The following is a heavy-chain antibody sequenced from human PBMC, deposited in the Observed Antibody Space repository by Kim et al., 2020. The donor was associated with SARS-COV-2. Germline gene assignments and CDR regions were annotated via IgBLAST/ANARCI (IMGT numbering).Heavy chain of an antibody. CDR2: FDPEDGET. D-gene: IGHD6-19*01. CDR1: GYTLTELS. Sequence: ASVKVSCKVSGYTLTELSMHWVRQAPGKGLEWMGGFDPEDGETIYAQKFQGRVTMTEDTSTDTAYMELSSLRSEDTAVYYCATGGGWYDWFDPWGQGTLVTVSS. CDR3: ATGGGWYDWFDP. V-gene: IGHV1-24*01. J-gene: IGHJ5*02.